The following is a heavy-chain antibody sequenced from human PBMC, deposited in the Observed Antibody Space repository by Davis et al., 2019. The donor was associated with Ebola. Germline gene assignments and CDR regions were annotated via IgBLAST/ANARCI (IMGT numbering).Heavy chain of an antibody. CDR2: IYYTGSA. CDR1: GVSINTHY. CDR3: AERGGSV. D-gene: IGHD3-16*01. Sequence: PSETLSLTCTVSGVSINTHYWSWIRQPPGKRLEWIGSIYYTGSAYYNSSLNSRVTISVDTSKNQFSLKFSSVSAADTAMYYCAERGGSVWGQGTLVTVSS. V-gene: IGHV4-59*11. J-gene: IGHJ4*02.